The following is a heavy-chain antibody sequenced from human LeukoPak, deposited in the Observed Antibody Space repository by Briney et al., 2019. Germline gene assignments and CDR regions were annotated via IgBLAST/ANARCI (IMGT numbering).Heavy chain of an antibody. Sequence: GGSLRLSCAASGFTVSSNYMSWVRQASGKGLEWVSIIYSGDGTYYADSVKGRFTVSRHSSKNTLYLQMNSLRAEDTAVYSCARVKGYGFYSGWYDQWGQGTLVTVSS. CDR3: ARVKGYGFYSGWYDQ. CDR1: GFTVSSNY. J-gene: IGHJ5*02. CDR2: IYSGDGT. V-gene: IGHV3-66*02. D-gene: IGHD4-11*01.